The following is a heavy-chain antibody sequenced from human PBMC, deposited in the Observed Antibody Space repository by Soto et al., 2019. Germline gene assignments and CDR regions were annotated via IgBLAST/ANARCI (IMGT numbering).Heavy chain of an antibody. D-gene: IGHD2-2*01. CDR1: GFTFSSYA. CDR3: AKDGTSCSSASCFVAN. Sequence: GGSLRLSCAASGFTFSSYARSWVRQAPGTGLEWVSFISALGVSTFYADSVKGRFTISRDNSRNTLFLQINSLIAEDTAVYYCAKDGTSCSSASCFVANWGQGTRVTVSS. V-gene: IGHV3-23*01. J-gene: IGHJ4*02. CDR2: ISALGVST.